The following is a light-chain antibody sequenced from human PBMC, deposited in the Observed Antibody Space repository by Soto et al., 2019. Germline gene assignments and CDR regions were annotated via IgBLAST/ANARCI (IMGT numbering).Light chain of an antibody. CDR1: SGINVGTYR. J-gene: IGLJ2*01. CDR3: MIWHSSAVV. Sequence: QAVVTQPSSLSASPGASASLTCTLRSGINVGTYRIYWYQQKPGSPPQYLLRYKSDSDKQQGSGVPSRFSGSKGASANAGILLISGLQSEDEADYYCMIWHSSAVVFGGGTKLTVL. CDR2: YKSDSDK. V-gene: IGLV5-45*03.